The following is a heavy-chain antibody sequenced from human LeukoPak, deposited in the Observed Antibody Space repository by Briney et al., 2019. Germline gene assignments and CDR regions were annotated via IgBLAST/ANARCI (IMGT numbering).Heavy chain of an antibody. V-gene: IGHV3-53*01. J-gene: IGHJ4*02. CDR2: IYSGGST. Sequence: GGSLRLSRAASGFTVSSTYMSWVRQAPGRGLEWVSVIYSGGSTYYADSVKGRFTISRDNSKNTLYLQMNSLRADDTAVYYCAREPGLYSGYDSWGQGTLVTVSS. CDR1: GFTVSSTY. D-gene: IGHD5-12*01. CDR3: AREPGLYSGYDS.